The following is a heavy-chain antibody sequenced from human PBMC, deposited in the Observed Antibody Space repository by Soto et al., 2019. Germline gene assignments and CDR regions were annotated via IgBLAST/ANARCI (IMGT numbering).Heavy chain of an antibody. CDR1: GFTFSSYS. Sequence: PGGSLRLSCAASGFTFSSYSMNWVRQAPGKGLEWVSSISSSSSYIYYADSVKGRFTISRDNAKNSLYLQMNSLRAEDTAVYYCARDPALIVVVLAAKGWFDPWGQGTLVTVPQ. D-gene: IGHD2-2*01. CDR2: ISSSSSYI. J-gene: IGHJ5*02. CDR3: ARDPALIVVVLAAKGWFDP. V-gene: IGHV3-21*01.